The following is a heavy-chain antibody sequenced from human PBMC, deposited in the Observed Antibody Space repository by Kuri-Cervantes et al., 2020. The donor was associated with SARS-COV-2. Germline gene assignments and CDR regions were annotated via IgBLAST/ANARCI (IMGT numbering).Heavy chain of an antibody. V-gene: IGHV1-69*13. Sequence: SVKVSCKASGGTFSSYAISWVRQAPGQGLEWMGGIIPIFGTANYARKFQGRVTITADESTSTAYMELSSLRSEDTAVYYCARDVGFGYSYGHSYGTDVWGQGTTVTVSS. CDR2: IIPIFGTA. D-gene: IGHD5-18*01. CDR3: ARDVGFGYSYGHSYGTDV. CDR1: GGTFSSYA. J-gene: IGHJ6*02.